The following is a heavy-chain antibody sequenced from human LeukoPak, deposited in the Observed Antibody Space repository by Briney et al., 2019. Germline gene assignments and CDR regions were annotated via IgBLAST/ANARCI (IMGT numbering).Heavy chain of an antibody. J-gene: IGHJ3*02. D-gene: IGHD1-26*01. CDR1: GASISTYS. V-gene: IGHV4-59*12. CDR3: AREPSDSYSGSYRAFDI. Sequence: SETLSLTCTVSGASISTYSWNWIRQAPGRGLEWIGYMSYRGSTNFNPSLRGRGTMSLDTSKNQFSLKLSSVTAADTAVYYCAREPSDSYSGSYRAFDIWGQGTMVTVSS. CDR2: MSYRGST.